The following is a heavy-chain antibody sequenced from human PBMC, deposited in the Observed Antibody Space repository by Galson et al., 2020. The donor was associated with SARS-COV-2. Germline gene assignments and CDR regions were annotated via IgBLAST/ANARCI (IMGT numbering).Heavy chain of an antibody. J-gene: IGHJ4*02. V-gene: IGHV1-46*03. Sequence: ASVQVSCKASGYTITSYYMHWVRQPPGQGLEWMGIINPSGGSTRYAQKFQGRVTMIRDTSTSTVYMELSSLRCEDTAVYYCARDRGILIGYEEYFDYWGQGTLVTVSS. CDR3: ARDRGILIGYEEYFDY. D-gene: IGHD3-9*01. CDR1: GYTITSYY. CDR2: INPSGGST.